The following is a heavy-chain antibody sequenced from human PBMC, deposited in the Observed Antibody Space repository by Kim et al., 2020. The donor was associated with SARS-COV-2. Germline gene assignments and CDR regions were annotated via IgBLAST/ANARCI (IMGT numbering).Heavy chain of an antibody. D-gene: IGHD2-8*01. V-gene: IGHV1-18*01. CDR2: ISGSNGAT. CDR3: ARAHYSTNIPFFY. CDR1: GYTFSNYG. Sequence: ASVKVSCKASGYTFSNYGISWVRLAPGQGLEWMGWISGSNGATKYAQKFQGRVTMTTDTSADTAYMELRSLRSDDTALYYCARAHYSTNIPFFYWGQGTLVTVSS. J-gene: IGHJ4*02.